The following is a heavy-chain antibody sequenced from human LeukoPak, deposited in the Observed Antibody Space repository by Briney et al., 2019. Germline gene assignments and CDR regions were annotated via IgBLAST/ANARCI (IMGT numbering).Heavy chain of an antibody. Sequence: ASVKVSCKASGYTFTSYAMHWVRQAPGQRLEWMGWINAGNGNTKYSQKFQGRVTITRDTSASTAYMELSSLRSEDTAVYYCAREGYYDSSGYSPWAFDIWGQGTMVTVSS. CDR2: INAGNGNT. D-gene: IGHD3-22*01. CDR1: GYTFTSYA. J-gene: IGHJ3*02. CDR3: AREGYYDSSGYSPWAFDI. V-gene: IGHV1-3*01.